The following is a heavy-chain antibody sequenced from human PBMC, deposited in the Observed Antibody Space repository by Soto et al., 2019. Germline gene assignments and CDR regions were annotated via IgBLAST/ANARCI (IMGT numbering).Heavy chain of an antibody. CDR2: INQSGST. Sequence: SETLSLTCGVSGGSFSGYYWSLIRLPPAKGREWIGEINQSGSTKYNPSLTSRGTISVDSAKNQFSLRQGCVSAADTAVYYCARELGYCSGGSCLTYGMDVWAEGTKVIVSS. J-gene: IGHJ6*04. CDR3: ARELGYCSGGSCLTYGMDV. V-gene: IGHV4-34*01. CDR1: GGSFSGYY. D-gene: IGHD2-15*01.